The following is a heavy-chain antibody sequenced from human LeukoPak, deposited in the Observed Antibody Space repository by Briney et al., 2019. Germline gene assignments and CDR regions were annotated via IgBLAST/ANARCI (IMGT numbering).Heavy chain of an antibody. CDR2: IYHSGST. CDR3: ARAEILSGDAFDI. CDR1: GGSFSGYY. D-gene: IGHD3-3*01. J-gene: IGHJ3*02. Sequence: SETLSLTCAVYGGSFSGYYWSWIRQPPGKGLEWIGYIYHSGSTYYNPSLKSRVTISVDRSKNQFSLKLSSVTAADTAVYYCARAEILSGDAFDIWGQGTMVTVSS. V-gene: IGHV4-34*01.